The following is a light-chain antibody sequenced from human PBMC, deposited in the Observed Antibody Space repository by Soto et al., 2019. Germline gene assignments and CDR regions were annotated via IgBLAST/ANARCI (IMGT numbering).Light chain of an antibody. J-gene: IGLJ1*01. CDR3: CSYAGSSTHLV. CDR2: EGS. Sequence: QSALTQPASVSGSPGQSITISCTGTSSDVGSYNLVSWYQQHTGQAPKLMIYEGSKRPSGVSNRFAGSKSGNTASLTISGLQAEDGAEYDCCSYAGSSTHLVFGTGTKLTV. CDR1: SSDVGSYNL. V-gene: IGLV2-23*01.